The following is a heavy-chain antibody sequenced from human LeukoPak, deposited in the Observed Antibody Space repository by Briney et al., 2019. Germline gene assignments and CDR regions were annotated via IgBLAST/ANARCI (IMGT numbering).Heavy chain of an antibody. V-gene: IGHV3-9*01. D-gene: IGHD3-10*01. CDR1: GFTFDDYA. CDR2: ISWNSGSI. J-gene: IGHJ3*02. Sequence: GGSLRLSCAAPGFTFDDYAMHWVRQAPGKGLEWVSGISWNSGSIGYADSVKGRFTISRDNAKNSLYLQMNSLRAEDTAMYYCAKDIYGSGASNAFDIWGQGTMVTVSS. CDR3: AKDIYGSGASNAFDI.